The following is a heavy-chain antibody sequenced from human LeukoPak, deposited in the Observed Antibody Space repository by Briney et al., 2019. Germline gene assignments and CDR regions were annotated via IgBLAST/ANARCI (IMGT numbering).Heavy chain of an antibody. Sequence: GGSLRLSCAASGFTLSSYSMNWVSQAPGKGLEWDSSISSSSSYIYYADSVKGRFTISRDNAKNSLYLQMNSLRAEDTAVYYCARDRPHSSSWFPSVYYYGMDVWGKATTVTVSS. CDR3: ARDRPHSSSWFPSVYYYGMDV. CDR2: ISSSSSYI. J-gene: IGHJ6*04. CDR1: GFTLSSYS. V-gene: IGHV3-21*01. D-gene: IGHD6-13*01.